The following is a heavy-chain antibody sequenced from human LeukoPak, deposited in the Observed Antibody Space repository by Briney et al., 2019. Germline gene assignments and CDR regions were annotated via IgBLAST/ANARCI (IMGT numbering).Heavy chain of an antibody. D-gene: IGHD1-26*01. CDR3: ARSVELVSGYFDY. V-gene: IGHV5-51*01. CDR2: IYPGDSDT. Sequence: GESLKISCKGSGYIFTSYWIGWVRQMPGKGLEWMGIIYPGDSDTRYSPSLQGQVTISADKSISTAYLQWSSLKASDTAMYHCARSVELVSGYFDYWGQGTLVTVSS. J-gene: IGHJ4*02. CDR1: GYIFTSYW.